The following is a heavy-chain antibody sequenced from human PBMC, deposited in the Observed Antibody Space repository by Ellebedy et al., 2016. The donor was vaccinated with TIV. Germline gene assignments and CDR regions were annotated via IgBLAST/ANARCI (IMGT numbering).Heavy chain of an antibody. Sequence: GSLRLSXTVSGGSISSSSYYWSWIRQPPGKGLEWIGYIYYSGSTNYNPSLKSRVTISVDTSKNQFSLKLSSVTAADTAVYYCARDLKGVVPAATSNWFDPWGQGTLVTVSS. CDR2: IYYSGST. CDR1: GGSISSSSYY. D-gene: IGHD2-2*01. J-gene: IGHJ5*02. V-gene: IGHV4-61*01. CDR3: ARDLKGVVPAATSNWFDP.